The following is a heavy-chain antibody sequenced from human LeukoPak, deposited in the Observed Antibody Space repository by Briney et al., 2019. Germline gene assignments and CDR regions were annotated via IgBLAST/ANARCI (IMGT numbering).Heavy chain of an antibody. Sequence: GGSLRLSCAASGFTFSTYNMNWVRQAPGKGLEWVSSITSSSSYTFYADSVRGRFTISRDNAKNSLYLQMNSLRAEDTALYHCARVRGSSYYYYYMDVWGKGTTVTISS. J-gene: IGHJ6*03. D-gene: IGHD3-10*01. CDR3: ARVRGSSYYYYYMDV. CDR1: GFTFSTYN. CDR2: ITSSSSYT. V-gene: IGHV3-21*04.